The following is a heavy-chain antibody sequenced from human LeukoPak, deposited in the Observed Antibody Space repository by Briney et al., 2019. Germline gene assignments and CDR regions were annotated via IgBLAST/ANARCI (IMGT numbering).Heavy chain of an antibody. CDR2: MNPNSGNT. Sequence: ASVKVSCKASGYTFTSYDINWVRQATGQGLEWMGRMNPNSGNTGYAQKFQGRVTMTRNTSISTAYMELSSLRSEDTAVYYCARVGQNKSFWSGYSPMLTDWFDPWGQGTLVTVSS. CDR3: ARVGQNKSFWSGYSPMLTDWFDP. CDR1: GYTFTSYD. J-gene: IGHJ5*02. V-gene: IGHV1-8*01. D-gene: IGHD3-3*01.